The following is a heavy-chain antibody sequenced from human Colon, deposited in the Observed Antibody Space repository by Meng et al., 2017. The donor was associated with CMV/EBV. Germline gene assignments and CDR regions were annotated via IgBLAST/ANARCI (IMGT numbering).Heavy chain of an antibody. J-gene: IGHJ6*02. CDR2: IYSSGRT. CDR1: GISVSGNY. V-gene: IGHV3-53*01. D-gene: IGHD3-3*01. Sequence: GESLKISCVVSGISVSGNYMTWVRQAPGKGLEWLSVIYSSGRTFYGDSAKGRFTISRDTSQNTVYLQMDTLRVEDTAMYYCAKDRSSLEWLLSGQDYFYYYGMDVWGQGTTVTVSS. CDR3: AKDRSSLEWLLSGQDYFYYYGMDV.